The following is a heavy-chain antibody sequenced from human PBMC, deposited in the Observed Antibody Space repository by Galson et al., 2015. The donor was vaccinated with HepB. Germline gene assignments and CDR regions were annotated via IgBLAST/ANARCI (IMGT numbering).Heavy chain of an antibody. CDR1: GFTFSDYT. J-gene: IGHJ6*02. CDR3: ASGPFNYYGMDV. V-gene: IGHV3-11*03. D-gene: IGHD2/OR15-2a*01. Sequence: SLRLSCAASGFTFSDYTMSWIRQAPGKGLEWVSYISGNSRYTDYADSVKGRFTISRDNAKHSLYLQINSLRVEDTAVYYCASGPFNYYGMDVWGQGTTVTVSS. CDR2: ISGNSRYT.